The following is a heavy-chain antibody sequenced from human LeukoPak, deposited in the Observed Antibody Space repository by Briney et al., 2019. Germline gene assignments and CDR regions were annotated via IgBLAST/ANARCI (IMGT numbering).Heavy chain of an antibody. CDR1: GFTFSSYW. D-gene: IGHD3-22*01. J-gene: IGHJ4*02. Sequence: GGSLRLSCAAPGFTFSSYWMSWVRQAPGKGLEWVSGISGSGGITHYADSVRGRFTISRDNSKNTLYLQMNSLRAEDTAVYYCAKDPTDFDSSGQTYFDYWGQGSLVTVSS. CDR2: ISGSGGIT. V-gene: IGHV3-23*01. CDR3: AKDPTDFDSSGQTYFDY.